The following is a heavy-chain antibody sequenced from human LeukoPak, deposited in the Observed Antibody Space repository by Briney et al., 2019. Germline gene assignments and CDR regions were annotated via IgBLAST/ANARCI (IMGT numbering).Heavy chain of an antibody. CDR1: GGSISSNNW. J-gene: IGHJ4*02. CDR3: ARVAEQLVRGVDY. CDR2: IYHSGST. V-gene: IGHV4-4*02. Sequence: PSGTLSLTCAVSGGSISSNNWWSWVRQPPGKGLEWIGEIYHSGSTNYNPSLKSRVTISVDKSKNQFSLKLSSVTAADTAVYYCARVAEQLVRGVDYWGQGTLVTVSS. D-gene: IGHD6-13*01.